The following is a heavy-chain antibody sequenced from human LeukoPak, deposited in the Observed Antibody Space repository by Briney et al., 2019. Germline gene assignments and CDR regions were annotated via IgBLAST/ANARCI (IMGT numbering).Heavy chain of an antibody. CDR2: FDPEDGET. CDR1: GYTLTELS. D-gene: IGHD2-21*02. J-gene: IGHJ4*02. Sequence: ASVKVSCKVSGYTLTELSMHWVRQAPGKGLEWMGGFDPEDGETIYAQKFQGRVTITADKSTSTAYMELSSLRSEDTAVYYCVTSYCGGDCVDYWGQGTLVTVSS. CDR3: VTSYCGGDCVDY. V-gene: IGHV1-24*01.